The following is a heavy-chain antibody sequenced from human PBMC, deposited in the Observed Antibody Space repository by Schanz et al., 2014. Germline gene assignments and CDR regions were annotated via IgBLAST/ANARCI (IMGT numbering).Heavy chain of an antibody. CDR2: ISYDGSNK. CDR1: GFTFSIYG. V-gene: IGHV3-30*18. J-gene: IGHJ4*02. Sequence: VQLVESGGGLVKPGGSLRLSCAASGFTFSIYGMSWVRQAPGKGLEWVTVISYDGSNKYYADSVRGRFTISRDDSKNTLYLQMNSLRPEDTAVYYCAKEDRNHNSDYVYWGQGTLVTVSS. D-gene: IGHD3-22*01. CDR3: AKEDRNHNSDYVY.